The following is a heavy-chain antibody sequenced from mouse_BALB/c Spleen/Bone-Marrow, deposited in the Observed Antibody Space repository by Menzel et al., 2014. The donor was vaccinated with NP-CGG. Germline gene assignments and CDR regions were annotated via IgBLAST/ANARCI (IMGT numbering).Heavy chain of an antibody. V-gene: IGHV5-15*02. Sequence: EVMLVESGRGLVQPGGSRKLSCAASGFTFSDYGMAWVRQAPGKGPVWVAFISNFAYSIYYADTVTGRSTISRENAKNTLYLEMSSLRSEDTAMYYCARDQVYYYGSSYGYFDVWGAGTTVTVSS. J-gene: IGHJ1*01. CDR2: ISNFAYSI. CDR3: ARDQVYYYGSSYGYFDV. D-gene: IGHD1-1*01. CDR1: GFTFSDYG.